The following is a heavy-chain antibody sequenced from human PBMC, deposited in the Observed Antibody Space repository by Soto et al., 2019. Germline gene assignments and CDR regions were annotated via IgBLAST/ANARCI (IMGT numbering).Heavy chain of an antibody. Sequence: SETLSLTCTVSGSSISSSGYYWGWIRQPPGRGLEWIGSLYYNVGTYYNPSLKSRVTISADTSANQFSLLVNSVTAADTAIYYCQRLPSRHWVHYWGPGALLTVYS. D-gene: IGHD3-16*01. V-gene: IGHV4-39*01. CDR1: GSSISSSGYY. CDR2: LYYNVGT. CDR3: QRLPSRHWVHY. J-gene: IGHJ4*02.